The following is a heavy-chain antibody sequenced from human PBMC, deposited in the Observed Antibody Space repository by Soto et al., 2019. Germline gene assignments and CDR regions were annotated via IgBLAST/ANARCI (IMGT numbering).Heavy chain of an antibody. CDR1: GGSISSGDYY. V-gene: IGHV4-30-4*01. CDR3: ARGGLTGTSYYDFGMDV. CDR2: IRYSGST. D-gene: IGHD1-20*01. J-gene: IGHJ6*02. Sequence: QVQLQESGPGLVKPSQTLSLTCTVSGGSISSGDYYWSWVRQPPAKDLEWIGYIRYSGSTYYSPSFKSLITMSVDTSKNQFSLKLSSVPAAETAVYYCARGGLTGTSYYDFGMDVWSQGTTGTVSS.